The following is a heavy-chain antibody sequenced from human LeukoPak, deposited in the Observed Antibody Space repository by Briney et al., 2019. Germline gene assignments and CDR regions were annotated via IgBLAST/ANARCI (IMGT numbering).Heavy chain of an antibody. Sequence: KPSETLSLTCAVYGGSFSGYYWSWIRQPPGKGLEWIGEMNHSGSTNYNPSLKSRVTISVDTSKNQFSLKLSSVTAADTAVYYCARNIVVVPAAIERDDAFDIWGQGTMVTVSS. CDR1: GGSFSGYY. V-gene: IGHV4-34*01. J-gene: IGHJ3*02. CDR3: ARNIVVVPAAIERDDAFDI. CDR2: MNHSGST. D-gene: IGHD2-2*01.